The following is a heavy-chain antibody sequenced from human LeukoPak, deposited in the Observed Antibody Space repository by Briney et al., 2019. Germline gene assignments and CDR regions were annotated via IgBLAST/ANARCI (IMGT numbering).Heavy chain of an antibody. Sequence: PGGSLRLSCVASGFTFSGYALSWVRQAPGKGLEWVSTISASGGSTYYAASVKGRFTISRDNPKNTLYLQMNSLRAEDTAVYFCAKRGIVIRAVIIVGFHKEAYYFDDWGQGALVTVSS. CDR3: AKRGIVIRAVIIVGFHKEAYYFDD. D-gene: IGHD3-10*01. CDR2: ISASGGST. V-gene: IGHV3-23*01. J-gene: IGHJ4*02. CDR1: GFTFSGYA.